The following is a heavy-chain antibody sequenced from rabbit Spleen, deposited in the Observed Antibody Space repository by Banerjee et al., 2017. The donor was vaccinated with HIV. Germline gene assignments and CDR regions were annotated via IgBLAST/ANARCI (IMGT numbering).Heavy chain of an antibody. Sequence: QEHLVESGGGLVQPGASLTLTCKTSGFSFSSGLPMGWVRQAPGKGLEWIATIDTGDGRTYYASWAKGRFTISKTSSTTVTLQMTSLTTADTATYFCARDVGIDVYRFSLWGQGTLVTVS. V-gene: IGHV1S45*01. CDR1: GFSFSSGLP. CDR3: ARDVGIDVYRFSL. CDR2: IDTGDGRT. J-gene: IGHJ4*01. D-gene: IGHD4-2*01.